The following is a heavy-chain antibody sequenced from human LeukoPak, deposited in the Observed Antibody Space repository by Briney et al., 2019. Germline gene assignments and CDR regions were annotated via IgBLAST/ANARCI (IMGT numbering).Heavy chain of an antibody. Sequence: SETLSLTCTVSAGSVSSSSYYWGWIRQPPGKGLEWIGSIYYSGSTYYNPSLKSRVTISVDTSKNQFSLNLSSVTAADTAVYYCARLYYDSSGYYQICYFWGQGTLVTVSS. CDR3: ARLYYDSSGYYQICYF. V-gene: IGHV4-39*01. CDR2: IYYSGST. CDR1: AGSVSSSSYY. J-gene: IGHJ4*02. D-gene: IGHD3-22*01.